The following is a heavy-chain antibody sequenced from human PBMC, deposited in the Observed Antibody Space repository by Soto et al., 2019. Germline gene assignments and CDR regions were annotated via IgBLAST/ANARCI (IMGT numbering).Heavy chain of an antibody. CDR3: ARSGFDY. V-gene: IGHV3-30-3*01. Sequence: QVQLVESGGGVVQPGRSLRLSCAASGFTFSSYDMHWVRQATGKGLEWVAVISYDGSNKYYAESVKGRFTISRDNSKDTLYVQMNSLRAEDTAVYYCARSGFDYWGQGTLVTVSS. J-gene: IGHJ4*02. CDR1: GFTFSSYD. CDR2: ISYDGSNK.